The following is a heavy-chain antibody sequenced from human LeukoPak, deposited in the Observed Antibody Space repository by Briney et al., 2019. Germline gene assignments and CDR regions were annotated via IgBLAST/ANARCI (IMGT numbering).Heavy chain of an antibody. V-gene: IGHV5-10-1*01. J-gene: IGHJ6*04. D-gene: IGHD2-2*01. CDR2: IDPSDSYT. CDR3: ARRGNCSSTSCPRGRGYYYYGMDV. Sequence: NRGESLKISCKGSGYSFTSYWIGWVRQMPGKGLEWMGRIDPSDSYTNYSPSFQGHVTISADKSISTAYLQWSSLKASDTAMYYCARRGNCSSTSCPRGRGYYYYGMDVWGKGTTVTVSS. CDR1: GYSFTSYW.